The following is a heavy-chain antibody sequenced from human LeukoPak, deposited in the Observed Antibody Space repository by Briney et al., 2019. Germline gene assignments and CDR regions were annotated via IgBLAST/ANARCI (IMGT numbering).Heavy chain of an antibody. CDR3: ARVGRSCYPT. CDR1: GYTFTSYD. J-gene: IGHJ5*02. V-gene: IGHV1-8*01. D-gene: IGHD2-15*01. Sequence: ASVKVSCKASGYTFTSYDINWVRQAPGQGLEWMGWMNPNSGNTGYAQKFQGRVTMTRDTSISTAYMELSRLRSDDTAVYYCARVGRSCYPTWGQGTLVTVSS. CDR2: MNPNSGNT.